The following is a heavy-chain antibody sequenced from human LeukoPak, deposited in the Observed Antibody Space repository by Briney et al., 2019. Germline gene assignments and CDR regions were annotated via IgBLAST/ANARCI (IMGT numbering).Heavy chain of an antibody. CDR3: AKDMSDILTGYALDY. D-gene: IGHD3-9*01. Sequence: GGSLRLSCAASGFSFISYGMHWVRQAPGKGLEWVSGISWNSGSIGYADSVKGRFTISRDNAKNSLYLQMNSLRAEDTALYYCAKDMSDILTGYALDYWGQGTLVTVSS. CDR2: ISWNSGSI. V-gene: IGHV3-9*01. J-gene: IGHJ4*02. CDR1: GFSFISYG.